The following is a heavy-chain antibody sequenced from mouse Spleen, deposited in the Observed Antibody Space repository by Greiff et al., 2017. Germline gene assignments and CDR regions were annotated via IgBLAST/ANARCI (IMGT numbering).Heavy chain of an antibody. Sequence: QVHVKQSGPELVKPGASVKISCKASGYAFSSSWMNWVKQRPGKGLEWIGRIYPGDGDTNYNGKFKGKATLTADKSSSTAYMQLSSLTSEDSAVYFCARDYGPSWFAYWGQGTLVTVSA. CDR2: IYPGDGDT. V-gene: IGHV1-82*01. CDR3: ARDYGPSWFAY. CDR1: GYAFSSSW. D-gene: IGHD1-1*01. J-gene: IGHJ3*01.